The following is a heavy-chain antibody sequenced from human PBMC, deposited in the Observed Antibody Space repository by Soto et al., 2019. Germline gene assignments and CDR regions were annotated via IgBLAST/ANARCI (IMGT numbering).Heavy chain of an antibody. J-gene: IGHJ4*02. CDR2: ISSSSSYI. D-gene: IGHD6-6*01. CDR1: GFTFSSYS. V-gene: IGHV3-21*01. CDR3: ERTSSDY. Sequence: EVQLVESGGGLVKPGGSLRLSCAASGFTFSSYSMNWVRQAPGKRLEWVSSISSSSSYIYYSDSVKGRFTIARDNAKNSLYLQMSRLRDEDTAVYYCERTSSDYCVQGTLVTV.